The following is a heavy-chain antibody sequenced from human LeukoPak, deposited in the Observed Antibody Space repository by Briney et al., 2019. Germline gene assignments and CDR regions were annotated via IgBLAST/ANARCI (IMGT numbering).Heavy chain of an antibody. CDR3: ARVGRARAAAGFGAFDI. V-gene: IGHV3-21*04. J-gene: IGHJ3*02. CDR2: ISSSSSYI. CDR1: GFTFSSYS. D-gene: IGHD6-13*01. Sequence: KTGGSLRLSCAASGFTFSSYSMNWVRQAPGKGLEWVSSISSSSSYIYYADSVKGRFTISRDNAKNLLYLQMNSLRAEDTAVYYCARVGRARAAAGFGAFDIWGQGTVVTVSS.